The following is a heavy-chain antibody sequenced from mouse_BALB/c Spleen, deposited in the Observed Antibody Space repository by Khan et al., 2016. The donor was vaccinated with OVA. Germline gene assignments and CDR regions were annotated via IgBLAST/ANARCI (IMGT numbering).Heavy chain of an antibody. CDR3: ASGRLLLRYPDYLDY. D-gene: IGHD1-1*01. V-gene: IGHV3-2*02. CDR2: IGYSGST. J-gene: IGHJ2*01. CDR1: GYSITSDYA. Sequence: EVQLQESGPGLLKPSQSLSLTCTVTGYSITSDYAWNWIRQFPGNQLEWMAYIGYSGSTTYNPSLRSRISISRDTSKNQFFLQLTSVTTEDTATYDGASGRLLLRYPDYLDYWGQGTTLTVSS.